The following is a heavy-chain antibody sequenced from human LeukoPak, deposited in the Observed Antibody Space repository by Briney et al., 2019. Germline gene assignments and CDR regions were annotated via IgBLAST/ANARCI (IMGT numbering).Heavy chain of an antibody. V-gene: IGHV3-23*01. CDR2: ISGSGGST. CDR1: GFTFSSYA. D-gene: IGHD3-22*01. J-gene: IGHJ4*02. CDR3: AKPPHTYYYDSSGSDY. Sequence: GGSLRLSCAASGFTFSSYAMSWVRQAPGKGLEWVSAISGSGGSTYYADSVQGRFTISRDNSKNTLYLQMNSLRAEDTAVYYCAKPPHTYYYDSSGSDYWGQGTLVTVSS.